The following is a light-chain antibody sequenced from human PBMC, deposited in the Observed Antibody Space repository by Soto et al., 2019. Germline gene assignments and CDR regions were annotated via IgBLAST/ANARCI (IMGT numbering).Light chain of an antibody. J-gene: IGKJ2*01. V-gene: IGKV1-9*01. Sequence: DIQLTQSPSFLSPFFGERLPIPCRPIKGFGGYLAWYQQPPGKAPKLLIYGASTLQRGVSSRFSGSGSGTEFTLTISSLQPEDFATYYCQHLNTYPRTFGQGTKLEVK. CDR2: GAS. CDR3: QHLNTYPRT. CDR1: KGFGGY.